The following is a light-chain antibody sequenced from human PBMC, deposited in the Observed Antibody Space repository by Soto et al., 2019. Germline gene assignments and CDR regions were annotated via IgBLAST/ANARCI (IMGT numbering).Light chain of an antibody. Sequence: DILMTQSPPTLSASVGDRVTITSRASQSISSWLAWYQRKPGKAPKVLIYDASSLESGVPSRFSGSGSGTEFTLTISSLQPVDFATYYCQQYKSNSLSFGGGTKVEIK. CDR1: QSISSW. CDR3: QQYKSNSLS. CDR2: DAS. V-gene: IGKV1-5*01. J-gene: IGKJ4*01.